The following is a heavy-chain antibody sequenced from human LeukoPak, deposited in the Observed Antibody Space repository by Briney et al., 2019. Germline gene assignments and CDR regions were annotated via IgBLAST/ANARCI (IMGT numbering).Heavy chain of an antibody. D-gene: IGHD6-19*01. Sequence: PSETLSLTCTVSGGSISSYYWSWIRQPAGKGLEWIGRIYISGSGSTNYNPSLKSRVTISVDTSKNQFSLKLSSVTAADTAVYYCARVRYSSGWRNSMDAFDIWGQGTMVTVSS. CDR1: GGSISSYY. V-gene: IGHV4-4*07. CDR3: ARVRYSSGWRNSMDAFDI. CDR2: IYISGSGST. J-gene: IGHJ3*02.